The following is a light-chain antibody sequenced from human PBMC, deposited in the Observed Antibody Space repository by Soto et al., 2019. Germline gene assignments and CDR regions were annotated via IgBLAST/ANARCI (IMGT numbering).Light chain of an antibody. J-gene: IGKJ1*01. CDR2: GAS. CDR1: QSINAH. Sequence: EVVMTQSPATLSESPGERVTLSCRASQSINAHLAWYQQKPGQAPRLLIHGASTRATRIPASSNGSGFGTKLIVRMSSLQSEDVTVYFCQKYNTWLWTFVQESKLEIQ. V-gene: IGKV3-15*01. CDR3: QKYNTWLWT.